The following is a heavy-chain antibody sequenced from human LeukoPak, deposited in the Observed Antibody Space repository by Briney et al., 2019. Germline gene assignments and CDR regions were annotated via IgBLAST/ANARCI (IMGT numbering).Heavy chain of an antibody. D-gene: IGHD3-10*01. V-gene: IGHV3-9*01. CDR2: IGWNSGSI. CDR1: GFTFDDYA. J-gene: IGHJ6*02. CDR3: AKDSGYYYGSGSYRAPYYGMDV. Sequence: SLRLSCAASGFTFDDYAMHWVRQAPGKGLEWVSGIGWNSGSIVYADSVKGRFTISRDNAKNSLYLQMNSLRAEDTALYYCAKDSGYYYGSGSYRAPYYGMDVWGQGTTVTVSS.